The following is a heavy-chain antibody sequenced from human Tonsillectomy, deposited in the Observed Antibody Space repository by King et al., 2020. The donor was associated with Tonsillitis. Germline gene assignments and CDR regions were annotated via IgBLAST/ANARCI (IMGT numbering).Heavy chain of an antibody. J-gene: IGHJ6*02. CDR2: ISSSSSYI. CDR1: GFTFSNYN. Sequence: VQLVESGGGLVKPGGSLRLSCAASGFTFSNYNMHWVRQAPGKGLEWVSFISSSSSYIYYADSVKGRFTISRDNAMNSLYLQMNSLSAEDTAVYYCARGHPYYYYSAMDVWGRGTTVTVSS. CDR3: ARGHPYYYYSAMDV. V-gene: IGHV3-21*01.